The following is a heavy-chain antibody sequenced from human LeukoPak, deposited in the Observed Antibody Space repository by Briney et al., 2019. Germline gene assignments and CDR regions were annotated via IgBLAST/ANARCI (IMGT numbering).Heavy chain of an antibody. V-gene: IGHV3-23*01. CDR3: AKRRTTVISLDQ. D-gene: IGHD4-17*01. J-gene: IGHJ4*02. CDR2: VSTSGGST. CDR1: GFTFTDYA. Sequence: QTGRSLRLSCAASGFTFTDYAITWVRQAPGKGLEWVSAVSTSGGSTYYADSVKGRFTISRDNSKNTLYLQMNSLRAEDTAVYYCAKRRTTVISLDQWGQGTLVTVSS.